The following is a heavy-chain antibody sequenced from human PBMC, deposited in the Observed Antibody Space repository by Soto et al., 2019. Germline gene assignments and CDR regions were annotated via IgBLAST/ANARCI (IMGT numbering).Heavy chain of an antibody. CDR1: GYTFTSYG. CDR2: ISAYNGNT. V-gene: IGHV1-18*01. D-gene: IGHD3-3*01. Sequence: QVQQVQSGAEVKKPGASVKVSCKASGYTFTSYGISWVRQAPGQGLEWMGWISAYNGNTNYAQKLQGRVTMTTDTSTSTAYMELRSLRSDDTAVYYCARSGKVALEWLLSTFDYWGQGTLVTVSS. J-gene: IGHJ4*02. CDR3: ARSGKVALEWLLSTFDY.